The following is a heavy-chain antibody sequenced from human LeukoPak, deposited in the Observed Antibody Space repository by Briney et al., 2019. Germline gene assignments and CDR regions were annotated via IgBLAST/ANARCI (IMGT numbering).Heavy chain of an antibody. V-gene: IGHV3-21*01. D-gene: IGHD6-6*01. CDR3: ARVVFGSSSVGYYFDY. CDR2: ISSSSSYI. J-gene: IGHJ4*02. CDR1: GFTFSSYS. Sequence: GGSLRLSCAASGFTFSSYSMNWVRQAPGKGLEWVSSISSSSSYIYYADSVKGRFTISRDNAKNSLYLQMNSLRAEDTAVYYCARVVFGSSSVGYYFDYWGKGTLVTVSS.